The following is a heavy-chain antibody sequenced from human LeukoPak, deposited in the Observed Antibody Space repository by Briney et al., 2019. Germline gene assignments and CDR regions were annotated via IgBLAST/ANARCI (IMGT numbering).Heavy chain of an antibody. CDR3: ARDRATVTDGVWFDP. CDR1: GYTFTGYY. J-gene: IGHJ5*02. CDR2: INPSSGGT. Sequence: ASVKVSCKASGYTFTGYYMHWVRQAPGQGLEWMGWINPSSGGTNYAQKFQGRVTMTRDTSISTAYMELSRLRSDDTAVYYCARDRATVTDGVWFDPWGQGTLVTVSS. V-gene: IGHV1-2*02. D-gene: IGHD4-17*01.